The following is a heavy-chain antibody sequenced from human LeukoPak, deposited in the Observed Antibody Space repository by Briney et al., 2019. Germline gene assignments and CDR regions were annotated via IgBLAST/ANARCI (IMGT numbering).Heavy chain of an antibody. Sequence: SVKVSCKASGGTFSSYAISWVRQAPGQGLEWMGGIIPIFGTANYAQKFQGRVTITADKSTSTAYMELSSLRSEDTAVYYCASETRYYYDSSGYYPPDYWGQGTLVTVSS. CDR2: IIPIFGTA. V-gene: IGHV1-69*06. J-gene: IGHJ4*02. D-gene: IGHD3-22*01. CDR1: GGTFSSYA. CDR3: ASETRYYYDSSGYYPPDY.